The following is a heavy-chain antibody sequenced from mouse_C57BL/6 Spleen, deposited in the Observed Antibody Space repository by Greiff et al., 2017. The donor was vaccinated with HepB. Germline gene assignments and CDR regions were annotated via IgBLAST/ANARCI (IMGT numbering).Heavy chain of an antibody. CDR1: GFTFSDYY. Sequence: EVHLVESGGGLVQPGGSLKLSCAASGFTFSDYYMYWVRQTPEKRLEWVAYISNGGGSTYYPDTVKGRFTISRDNAKNTLYLQMSRLKSEDTAMYYCARQNYGSYWYFDVWGTGTTVTVSS. CDR2: ISNGGGST. J-gene: IGHJ1*03. CDR3: ARQNYGSYWYFDV. D-gene: IGHD1-1*01. V-gene: IGHV5-12*01.